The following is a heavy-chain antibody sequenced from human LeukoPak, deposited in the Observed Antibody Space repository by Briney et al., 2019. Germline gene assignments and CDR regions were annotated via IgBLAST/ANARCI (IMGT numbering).Heavy chain of an antibody. CDR2: ISSSGSTI. CDR1: GFTFSSYE. V-gene: IGHV3-48*03. CDR3: AREYNWKQEGAFDI. D-gene: IGHD1-20*01. J-gene: IGHJ3*02. Sequence: GGSLRLSCAASGFTFSSYEMNWVRQAPGKGLEWVSYISSSGSTIYNADSVKGRFTISRDNAKNSLYLQMNSLRAEDTAVYYCAREYNWKQEGAFDIWGPGTMVTVSS.